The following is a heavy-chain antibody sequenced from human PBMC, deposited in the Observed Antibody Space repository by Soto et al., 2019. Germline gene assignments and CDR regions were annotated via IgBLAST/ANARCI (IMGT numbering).Heavy chain of an antibody. V-gene: IGHV4-30-4*02. CDR1: GGSISSGDYY. CDR2: IYYSGST. CDR3: ARVWGGAFDF. Sequence: SETLSLTCSVSGGSISSGDYYWNWIRQPPGKGLEWIGHIYYSGSTYYNPSLKSRVTISVDTSKNQFSLKLSSVTAADTAVYYCARVWGGAFDFWGQGTMVTVSS. J-gene: IGHJ3*01. D-gene: IGHD3-10*01.